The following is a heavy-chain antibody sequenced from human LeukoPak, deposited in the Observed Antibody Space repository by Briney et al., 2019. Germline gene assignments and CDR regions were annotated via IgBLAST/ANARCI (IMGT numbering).Heavy chain of an antibody. CDR1: GGSISSYY. D-gene: IGHD1-26*01. V-gene: IGHV4-59*01. J-gene: IGHJ6*03. CDR3: ARDGVGATRGPYYYYMDV. CDR2: IYYSGST. Sequence: SGTLSLTCTVSGGSISSYYWSWIRQPPGKGLEWIGYIYYSGSTNYNPSLKSRVTISVDTSKNQFSLKLSSVTAADTAVYYCARDGVGATRGPYYYYMDVWGKGTTVTVSS.